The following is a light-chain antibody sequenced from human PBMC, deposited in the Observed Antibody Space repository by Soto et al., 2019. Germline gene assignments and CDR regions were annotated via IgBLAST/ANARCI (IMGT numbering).Light chain of an antibody. CDR3: AARDDSLNGRYV. V-gene: IGLV1-44*01. J-gene: IGLJ1*01. Sequence: QSVLTQSPSTSGTPGQRVTISCSGNSSNIGGNTVNWYQQVPGTAPKLLIYTNNQRPSGVPDRFSGSKSGTSASLAISGLQPEDEADYYCAARDDSLNGRYVFGAGTKVTVL. CDR1: SSNIGGNT. CDR2: TNN.